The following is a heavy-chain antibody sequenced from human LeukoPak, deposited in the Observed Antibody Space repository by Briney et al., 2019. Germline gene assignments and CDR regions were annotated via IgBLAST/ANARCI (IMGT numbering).Heavy chain of an antibody. D-gene: IGHD3-22*01. CDR3: ARGRDSRGYQFKGFDY. Sequence: SETLSLTCSVSGFSIGTGYSWGWIRQPAGKGLEWIGRIWTDGGASYKPSLKSRVTISVDTSKNQFSLRLSSVTAADTAVYYCARGRDSRGYQFKGFDYWGQGILVAVSS. CDR2: IWTDGGA. CDR1: GFSIGTGYS. J-gene: IGHJ4*02. V-gene: IGHV4-61*02.